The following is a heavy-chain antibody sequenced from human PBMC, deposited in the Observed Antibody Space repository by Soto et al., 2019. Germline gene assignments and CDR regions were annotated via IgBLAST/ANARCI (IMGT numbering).Heavy chain of an antibody. CDR3: AKDLVGYCSSTSCPPLYYMDV. CDR2: ISGSGGST. D-gene: IGHD2-2*01. CDR1: GFTFSSYA. Sequence: GGSLRLSCAASGFTFSSYAMSWVRQAPGKGLEWVSAISGSGGSTYYADSVKGRFTISRDNSKNTLYLKMNSLRAEDTAVYYCAKDLVGYCSSTSCPPLYYMDVWGKGTTVTVSS. J-gene: IGHJ6*03. V-gene: IGHV3-23*01.